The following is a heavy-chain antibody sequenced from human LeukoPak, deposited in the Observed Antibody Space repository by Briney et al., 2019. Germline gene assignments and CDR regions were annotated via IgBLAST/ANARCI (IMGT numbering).Heavy chain of an antibody. CDR1: GYTFTGYY. J-gene: IGHJ6*02. CDR3: ARDRITMVRGVIITSGYYYYGMDV. CDR2: INPNSGGT. V-gene: IGHV1-2*02. D-gene: IGHD3-10*01. Sequence: ASVTVSCKASGYTFTGYYMHWVRQAPGQGLEWMGWINPNSGGTNYAQKFQGRVTMTRDTSISTAYMELSRLRSDDTAVYYCARDRITMVRGVIITSGYYYYGMDVWGQGTTVTVSS.